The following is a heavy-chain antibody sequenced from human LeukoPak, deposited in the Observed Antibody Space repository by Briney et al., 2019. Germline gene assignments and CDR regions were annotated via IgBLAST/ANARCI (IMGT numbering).Heavy chain of an antibody. D-gene: IGHD3-10*02. CDR3: AELGITMIGGV. Sequence: GGSLRLSCAVSGFTVSGNYMNWVRQAPGKGLEWVSSISSSGSTIYYADSVKGRFTISRDNAKNSLYLQMNSLRAEDTAVYYCAELGITMIGGVWGKGTTVTISS. V-gene: IGHV3-69-1*02. J-gene: IGHJ6*04. CDR1: GFTVSGNY. CDR2: ISSSGSTI.